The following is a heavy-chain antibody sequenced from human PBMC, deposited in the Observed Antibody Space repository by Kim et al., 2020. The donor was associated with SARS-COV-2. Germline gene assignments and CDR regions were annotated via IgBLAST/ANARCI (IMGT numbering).Heavy chain of an antibody. D-gene: IGHD5-12*01. CDR3: ASRGLRFDYFDY. CDR1: GFTVSGNY. V-gene: IGHV3-53*01. Sequence: GGSLRLSCAASGFTVSGNYMSWVRQAPGKGLEWVSVIYVGDTTYYADSVKVRFTISRDNSKNTLYLQMRGLRAEDTAVYYCASRGLRFDYFDYWGQGTLVTVPS. J-gene: IGHJ4*02. CDR2: IYVGDTT.